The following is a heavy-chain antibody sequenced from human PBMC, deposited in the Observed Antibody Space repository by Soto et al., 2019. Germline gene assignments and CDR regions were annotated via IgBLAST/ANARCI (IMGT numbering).Heavy chain of an antibody. CDR2: IYYSGST. V-gene: IGHV4-30-4*01. CDR3: ERDHNTVGDFGYGMDV. J-gene: IGHJ6*02. D-gene: IGHD3-16*01. CDR1: GGSISSGDYY. Sequence: PSETLSLTCTVSGGSISSGDYYWSWIRQPPGKGLEWIGYIYYSGSTYYNPSLKSRVTISVDTSKNQFSLKLSSVTAADTAVYYCERDHNTVGDFGYGMDVWGQGTTVTVSS.